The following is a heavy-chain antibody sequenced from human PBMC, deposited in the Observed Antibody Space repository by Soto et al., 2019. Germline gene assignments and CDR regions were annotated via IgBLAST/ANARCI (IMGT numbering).Heavy chain of an antibody. CDR2: ISSSSDTI. J-gene: IGHJ4*02. CDR1: GFSFSTYG. D-gene: IGHD2-15*01. Sequence: EVQLVESGGGLVQPGGSLRLSCAASGFSFSTYGMNWVRQAPGKGLEWVSYISSSSDTIYYADYVKGRFTISRDNAKNSLYLQRNSMRAKDKAVYYCASLGYCSGDSCHDYWGQGTMVTVYS. V-gene: IGHV3-48*01. CDR3: ASLGYCSGDSCHDY.